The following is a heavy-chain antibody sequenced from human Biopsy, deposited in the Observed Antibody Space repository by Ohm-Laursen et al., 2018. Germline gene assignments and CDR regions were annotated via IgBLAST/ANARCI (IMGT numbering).Heavy chain of an antibody. Sequence: RSLRLSCTASGFTFDDYAMHWVRQAPGKGLEWVSGISWNSGSIGYADSVKGRFAISRDTSKNTVSLQMNSLTVDDTAVYYCAIEGRTGGTGYVEHWGQGISVSVSS. CDR1: GFTFDDYA. D-gene: IGHD3-9*01. CDR3: AIEGRTGGTGYVEH. J-gene: IGHJ1*01. CDR2: ISWNSGSI. V-gene: IGHV3-9*01.